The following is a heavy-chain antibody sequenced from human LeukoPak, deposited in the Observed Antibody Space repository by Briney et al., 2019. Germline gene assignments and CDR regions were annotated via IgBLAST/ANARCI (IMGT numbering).Heavy chain of an antibody. Sequence: PGGSLRLSCAASGFTFSSYAMHWVRQAPGMGLEWLAVISYDGSKRFYAASVKGRFTISRDDSKNTLYLQVSSLRAEDTAVYSCARPRTAKIPSAFDLWGQGTLVTVSS. V-gene: IGHV3-30*04. CDR2: ISYDGSKR. CDR3: ARPRTAKIPSAFDL. J-gene: IGHJ4*02. CDR1: GFTFSSYA. D-gene: IGHD5-18*01.